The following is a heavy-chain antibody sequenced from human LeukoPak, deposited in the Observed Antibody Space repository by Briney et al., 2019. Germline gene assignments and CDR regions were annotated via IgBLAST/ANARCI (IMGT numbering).Heavy chain of an antibody. CDR1: GDSLSIYY. CDR3: ARDFCGAGCYGQRFYFDN. V-gene: IGHV4-4*07. Sequence: SETLSLTCTVSGDSLSIYYWSWIRQPAGKGLEWIGRINISGNAKCNASLQSRVTMSVDPSKNQFSLLMFSVTAADTAVYYCARDFCGAGCYGQRFYFDNWGQGALVTVSS. CDR2: INISGNA. D-gene: IGHD2-21*02. J-gene: IGHJ4*02.